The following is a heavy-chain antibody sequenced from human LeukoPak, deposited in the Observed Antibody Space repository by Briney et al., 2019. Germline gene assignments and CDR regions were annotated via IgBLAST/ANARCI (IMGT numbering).Heavy chain of an antibody. CDR3: AKWRIAAAGTLDY. CDR1: GFTFSSYA. D-gene: IGHD6-13*01. J-gene: IGHJ4*02. Sequence: PGGSLRLSCAASGFTFSSYAMSWVRQAPGRGLEWVSAISGSGGSTYYADSVKGRFTISRDNSKNTLYLQMNSLRAGDTAVYYCAKWRIAAAGTLDYWGQGTLVTVSS. V-gene: IGHV3-23*01. CDR2: ISGSGGST.